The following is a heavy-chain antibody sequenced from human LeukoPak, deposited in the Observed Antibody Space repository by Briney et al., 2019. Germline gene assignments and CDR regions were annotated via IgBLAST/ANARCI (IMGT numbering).Heavy chain of an antibody. CDR2: ISAYNGNT. V-gene: IGHV1-18*01. J-gene: IGHJ5*02. CDR3: ARDRYYDFWSGYTFRGNWFDP. Sequence: ASVKVSCKASGYTFTSYGISWVRQAPRQGLEWMGWISAYNGNTNYAQKLQGRVTMTTDTSTSTAYMELRSLRSDDTAVYYCARDRYYDFWSGYTFRGNWFDPWGQGTLVTVSS. CDR1: GYTFTSYG. D-gene: IGHD3-3*01.